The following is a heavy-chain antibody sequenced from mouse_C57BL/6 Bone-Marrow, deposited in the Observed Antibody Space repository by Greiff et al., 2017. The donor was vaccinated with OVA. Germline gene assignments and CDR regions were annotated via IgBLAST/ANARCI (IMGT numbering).Heavy chain of an antibody. Sequence: QVQLQQPGAELVKPGASVKMSCKASGYTFTSYWITWVKQRPGQGLEWLGDIYTGSGRTNYNEPFKSKAKLTVDTSSSTAYLKLSSLTSEDTAVYDCARRGTNAMEYWGQGTSVTVSS. CDR1: GYTFTSYW. CDR2: IYTGSGRT. J-gene: IGHJ4*01. D-gene: IGHD1-1*01. CDR3: ARRGTNAMEY. V-gene: IGHV1-55*01.